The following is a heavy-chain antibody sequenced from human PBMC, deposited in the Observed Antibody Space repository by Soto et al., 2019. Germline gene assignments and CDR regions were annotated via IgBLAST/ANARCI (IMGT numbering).Heavy chain of an antibody. CDR2: IYYSGST. CDR3: ARLGVDSSGWTLRGYYFDY. Sequence: QLQLQESGPGLVKPSETLSLTCTVSGGSISSSSYYWGWIRQPPGKGLEWIGSIYYSGSTYYNPSLKSRVTISVDTSKNQFSLKLSSVTAADTAVYYCARLGVDSSGWTLRGYYFDYWGQGTLVTVSS. V-gene: IGHV4-39*01. CDR1: GGSISSSSYY. J-gene: IGHJ4*02. D-gene: IGHD6-19*01.